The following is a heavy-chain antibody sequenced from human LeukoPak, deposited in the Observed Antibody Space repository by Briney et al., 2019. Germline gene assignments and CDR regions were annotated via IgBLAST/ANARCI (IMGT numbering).Heavy chain of an antibody. J-gene: IGHJ4*02. CDR3: ARTGSSSALYFDY. Sequence: PSETLSLTCTVSGASITSYHWSWIRQPAGKGLEWIGRMFYSGNTDYNPSLKSRLTMSIDTSKNQFSLKLSSVTAADTAVYYCARTGSSSALYFDYWGQGTLVTVSS. D-gene: IGHD6-6*01. CDR1: GASITSYH. V-gene: IGHV4-4*07. CDR2: MFYSGNT.